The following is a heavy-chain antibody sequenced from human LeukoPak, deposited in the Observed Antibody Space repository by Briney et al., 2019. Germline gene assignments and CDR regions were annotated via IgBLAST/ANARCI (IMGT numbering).Heavy chain of an antibody. Sequence: ASVKISSTASGYTFTTYDINSVRHAPGQGPECMGWMNPDSGNTAHAQKFQGRVTMTRDTSINTAYMELSSLRSEDTAVYYCARVLNRMSNLFAYWGQGTPVTVSS. V-gene: IGHV1-8*01. J-gene: IGHJ4*02. D-gene: IGHD1-14*01. CDR2: MNPDSGNT. CDR1: GYTFTTYD. CDR3: ARVLNRMSNLFAY.